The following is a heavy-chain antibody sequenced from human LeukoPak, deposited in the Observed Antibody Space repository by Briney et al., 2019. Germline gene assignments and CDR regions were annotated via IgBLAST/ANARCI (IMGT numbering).Heavy chain of an antibody. D-gene: IGHD4-17*01. Sequence: SGXXXSSYXXXXVRXAPGKGLEWVANIKQDGSEKYYVDSVKGRFTISRDNAKNLLFLQMNSLRAEDTAVYYCARDSGGDWGQGTLVTVSS. V-gene: IGHV3-7*01. J-gene: IGHJ4*02. CDR2: IKQDGSEK. CDR3: ARDSGGD. CDR1: GXXXSSYX.